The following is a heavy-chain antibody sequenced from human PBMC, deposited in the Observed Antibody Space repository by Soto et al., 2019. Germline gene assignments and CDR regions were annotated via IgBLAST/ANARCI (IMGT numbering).Heavy chain of an antibody. CDR3: ARPQYVDYGGYYFYGMDV. CDR2: ISSSSSYI. CDR1: GFTFSSFT. Sequence: GGSLRLSCAASGFTFSSFTMNWVRQAPGKGLEWVASISSSSSYIYYVDSVKGRFTISRDNAKNSLYLQMNSLRAEDTAVYYFARPQYVDYGGYYFYGMDVWGQGTTVTVSS. D-gene: IGHD4-17*01. V-gene: IGHV3-21*01. J-gene: IGHJ6*02.